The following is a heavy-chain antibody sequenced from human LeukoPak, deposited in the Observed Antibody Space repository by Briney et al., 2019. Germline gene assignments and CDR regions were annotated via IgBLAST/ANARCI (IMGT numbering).Heavy chain of an antibody. Sequence: PSETLSLTCSVSGASVTSYYWNWIRHSPGEGLEWIGYFHYSGSSKYNPSLNSRVTMSLDASKNHLSLTLSSVTAADTAIYYCARDTRSCDRSGYYSFDFWGQGTLVTVSS. CDR2: FHYSGSS. V-gene: IGHV4-59*02. J-gene: IGHJ4*02. CDR3: ARDTRSCDRSGYYSFDF. D-gene: IGHD3-22*01. CDR1: GASVTSYY.